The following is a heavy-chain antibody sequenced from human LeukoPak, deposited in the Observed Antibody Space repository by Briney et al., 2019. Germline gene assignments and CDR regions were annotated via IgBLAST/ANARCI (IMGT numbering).Heavy chain of an antibody. J-gene: IGHJ5*02. V-gene: IGHV3-7*01. Sequence: QPGGSLTLSCAASGFTFSYHWMTWVRQAPGKGLEWVANIKNDGAVKNYVDSVKGRFTISRDNAKNSLYLQMNSLKAEDTAVYYCAKEAGYCSSTSCQDWFDPWGQGTLVTDSS. CDR1: GFTFSYHW. D-gene: IGHD2-2*01. CDR3: AKEAGYCSSTSCQDWFDP. CDR2: IKNDGAVK.